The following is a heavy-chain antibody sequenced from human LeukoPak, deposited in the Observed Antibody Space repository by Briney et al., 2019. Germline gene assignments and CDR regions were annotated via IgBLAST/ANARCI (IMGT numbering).Heavy chain of an antibody. CDR2: IYYSGST. Sequence: PSQTLSLTCTVSGDSISNGDYYWSWIRLHPGKGLEWIGYIYYSGSTYYNPSLKSRVTISVDMSKNQFSLKLSSVTAADTAVYYCARGLAFGVAAAFDIWGQGTMVTVSS. V-gene: IGHV4-31*03. J-gene: IGHJ3*02. D-gene: IGHD3-3*01. CDR3: ARGLAFGVAAAFDI. CDR1: GDSISNGDYY.